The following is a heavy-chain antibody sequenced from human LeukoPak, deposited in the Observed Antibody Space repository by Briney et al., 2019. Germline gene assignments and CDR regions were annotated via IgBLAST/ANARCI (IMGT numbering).Heavy chain of an antibody. Sequence: GGSLRLSCAASGFTFSRYWMHWVRQVPGKGLMWVSRINPDGSSTSYADSVKGRFTISRDNAKNTLYLQMNSLRPEDTAVYFCTKDTYGPEDSWGQGTLVTVSS. CDR2: INPDGSST. D-gene: IGHD4-17*01. CDR3: TKDTYGPEDS. J-gene: IGHJ4*02. V-gene: IGHV3-74*01. CDR1: GFTFSRYW.